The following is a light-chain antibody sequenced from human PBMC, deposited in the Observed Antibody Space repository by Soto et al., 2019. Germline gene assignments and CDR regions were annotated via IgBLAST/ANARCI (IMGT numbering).Light chain of an antibody. Sequence: QSVLTQPPSASGSPGQSVTISCTGTSSDIGGYNSVSWYQQHPGKAPRLMIYEVNKRPSGVPDRFSGSKSGYTASLTVSGLQTEDEAFYYCAAWDDSLSGWVFGGGTKVTVL. V-gene: IGLV2-8*01. CDR1: SSDIGGYNS. CDR3: AAWDDSLSGWV. J-gene: IGLJ3*02. CDR2: EVN.